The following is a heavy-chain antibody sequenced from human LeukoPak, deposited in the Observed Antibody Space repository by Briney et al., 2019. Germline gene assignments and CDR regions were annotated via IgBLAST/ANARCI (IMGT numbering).Heavy chain of an antibody. CDR3: ARGRSWGESGFDY. V-gene: IGHV6-1*01. Sequence: SQTLSPTCAISGDNVSNNSAAWSWIRQSPSRGLEWLGRTYYRSKWYNDYAVSVTSRITISPDTSKNQFSLQLKSVTPDDTAVYYCARGRSWGESGFDYWGQGTLVTVSS. CDR2: TYYRSKWYN. CDR1: GDNVSNNSAA. J-gene: IGHJ4*02. D-gene: IGHD6-13*01.